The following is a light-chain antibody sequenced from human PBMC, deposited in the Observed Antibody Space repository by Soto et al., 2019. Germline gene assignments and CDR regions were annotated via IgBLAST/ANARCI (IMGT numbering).Light chain of an antibody. CDR3: TSYEGTNTLI. J-gene: IGLJ2*01. CDR1: SSDVGNYNY. V-gene: IGLV2-8*01. CDR2: EVT. Sequence: QSVLTQPPSASGSPGQSVAISCTGTSSDVGNYNYVSWYQHHPGKAPKLMIYEVTKRPSGVPDRFSGSKSGNTASLTVSGLQAEDEADYYCTSYEGTNTLIFGGGTKLTVL.